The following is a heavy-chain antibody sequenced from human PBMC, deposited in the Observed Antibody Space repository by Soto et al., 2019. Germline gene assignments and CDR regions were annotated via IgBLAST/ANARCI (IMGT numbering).Heavy chain of an antibody. Sequence: PGGSLRLSCAVPGGIFHGYGMHWVRQAPGKGLEWVAIIRFDGSNEEYADSVKGRFTISRDNSKNTLYLQMNTLGAEDTAVYYCARDTGDGGSMVDSWGRGTLVTVSS. D-gene: IGHD3-16*01. CDR1: GGIFHGYG. CDR3: ARDTGDGGSMVDS. V-gene: IGHV3-33*01. J-gene: IGHJ4*02. CDR2: IRFDGSNE.